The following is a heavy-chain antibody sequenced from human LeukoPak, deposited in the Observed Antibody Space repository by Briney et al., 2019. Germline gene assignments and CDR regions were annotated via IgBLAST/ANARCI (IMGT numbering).Heavy chain of an antibody. Sequence: SETLSLTCTVSGYSISSGYYWGWIRQPPGKGLEWIGSIYHSGSTYYNPSLKSRVTISVDTSKNQFSLKLSSVTAADTAVYYCAREFDYYDSSGYYFQSPYMDVWGKGTTVTVSS. V-gene: IGHV4-38-2*02. CDR2: IYHSGST. J-gene: IGHJ6*03. D-gene: IGHD3-22*01. CDR1: GYSISSGYY. CDR3: AREFDYYDSSGYYFQSPYMDV.